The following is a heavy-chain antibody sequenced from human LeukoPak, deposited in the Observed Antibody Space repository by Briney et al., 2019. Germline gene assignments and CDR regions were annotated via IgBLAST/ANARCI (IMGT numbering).Heavy chain of an antibody. D-gene: IGHD2-2*01. J-gene: IGHJ6*03. V-gene: IGHV3-23*01. Sequence: PGGSLRLSCAASGFTFSSYAMSWVRQAPGKRLEWVSAISGSGGSTYYADSVKGRFTISRDNSKNTLYLQMNSLRAEDTAVYYCAKGPNAPTYYYYYMDVWGKGTTVTVSS. CDR2: ISGSGGST. CDR1: GFTFSSYA. CDR3: AKGPNAPTYYYYYMDV.